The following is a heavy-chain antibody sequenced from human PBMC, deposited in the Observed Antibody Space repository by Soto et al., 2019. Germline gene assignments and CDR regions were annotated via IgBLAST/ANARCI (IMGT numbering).Heavy chain of an antibody. CDR2: ISAYNGDT. CDR1: GYIFTNYA. J-gene: IGHJ6*02. CDR3: ARDGRAFSIFGETMDV. Sequence: VHLLQSGGEVKKPGAAVKVSCKTSGYIFTNYAINWVRQAPGQGLEWMGWISAYNGDTKYAQRFHGRLTVTTDPSTTTAYMELGSLRSDDTAVYYCARDGRAFSIFGETMDVWGQGTTVTVSS. D-gene: IGHD3-3*01. V-gene: IGHV1-18*01.